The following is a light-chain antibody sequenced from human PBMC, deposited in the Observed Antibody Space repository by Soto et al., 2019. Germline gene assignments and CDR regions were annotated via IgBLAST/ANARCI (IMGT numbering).Light chain of an antibody. CDR3: QQQGTSPPSWT. CDR1: QSITSNH. CDR2: GAS. J-gene: IGKJ1*01. V-gene: IGKV3-20*01. Sequence: ETVLTQSPGTLSLSPGERATLFCRASQSITSNHLAWYQQKPGQAPRLLIYGASSRATGIPDRFSGSWSGTDLTLTISRLELEDFAVYYCQQQGTSPPSWTFGEGTKVEIK.